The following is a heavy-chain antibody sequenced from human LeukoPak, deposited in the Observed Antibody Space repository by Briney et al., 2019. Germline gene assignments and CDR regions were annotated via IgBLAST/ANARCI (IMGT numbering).Heavy chain of an antibody. V-gene: IGHV4-59*01. J-gene: IGHJ3*02. Sequence: PSQTLSLTCTVSGASISSYYWSWIRQPPGRGLEWIGCIYYSGSRKYNPSLKSRVTMSVDVSKNQFSLKLTSVIAADTAVYYCARPYRSGWYGAFDIWGQGTMVTVSS. CDR3: ARPYRSGWYGAFDI. CDR2: IYYSGSR. D-gene: IGHD6-19*01. CDR1: GASISSYY.